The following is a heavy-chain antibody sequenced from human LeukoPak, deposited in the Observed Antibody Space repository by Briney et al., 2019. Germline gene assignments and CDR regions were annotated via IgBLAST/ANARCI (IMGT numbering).Heavy chain of an antibody. CDR3: ARRCHYGYYFDY. CDR1: GFTFSNYW. V-gene: IGHV3-7*03. J-gene: IGHJ4*02. D-gene: IGHD3-10*01. CDR2: IKQDGSEE. Sequence: PGGSLRLSCAASGFTFSNYWMTWVRQAPGKGLEWVANIKQDGSEEYYVDSVKGRFTISRDNAKNSFYLQVNSLRAEDTAVYYCARRCHYGYYFDYWGQGTLVTVSS.